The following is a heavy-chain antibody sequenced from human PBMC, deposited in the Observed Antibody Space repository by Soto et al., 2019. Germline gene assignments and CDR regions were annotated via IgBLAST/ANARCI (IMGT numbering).Heavy chain of an antibody. CDR3: TSANMITFGGPSDY. V-gene: IGHV3-73*02. CDR1: GFTFSGSA. D-gene: IGHD3-16*01. Sequence: EVQLVESGGGLVQPGGSLKLSCAASGFTFSGSAMHWVRQASGKGLEWVGRIRSKANSYATAYAASVKGRFTISRDDSMNTAYLQLNSLTTEDTAVYYCTSANMITFGGPSDYWVQGTLVTVSS. CDR2: IRSKANSYAT. J-gene: IGHJ4*02.